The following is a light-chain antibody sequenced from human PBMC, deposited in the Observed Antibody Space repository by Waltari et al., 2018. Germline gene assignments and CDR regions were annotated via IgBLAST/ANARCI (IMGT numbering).Light chain of an antibody. CDR2: WAS. J-gene: IGKJ1*01. CDR3: HQHYTTPWT. V-gene: IGKV4-1*01. Sequence: DIVMTQSPDSLAVSLGERAPINCKSSQTVVYRDNNKNYLTWYQQKPGQPPKLLFSWASIRESGVPDRLSASGSGTDFTLTISSLQAEDVAVYYCHQHYTTPWTFGQGTKVEIK. CDR1: QTVVYRDNNKNY.